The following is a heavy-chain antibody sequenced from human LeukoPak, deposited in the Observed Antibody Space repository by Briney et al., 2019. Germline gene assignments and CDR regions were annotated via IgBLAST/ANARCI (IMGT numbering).Heavy chain of an antibody. CDR3: ARDLGYGALDP. CDR2: INPDGSQT. D-gene: IGHD4-17*01. J-gene: IGHJ5*02. Sequence: PGGSLRLSCAASGFTFTSYWMNWVRQAPGKGLEWVALINPDGSQTNYVDSVKGRFTISRDNAENSLYLQMNGLRAEDTAVYYCARDLGYGALDPWGQGTLVTVSS. CDR1: GFTFTSYW. V-gene: IGHV3-7*01.